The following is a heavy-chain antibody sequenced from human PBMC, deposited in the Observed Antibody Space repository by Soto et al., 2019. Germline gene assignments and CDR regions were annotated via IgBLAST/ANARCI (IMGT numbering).Heavy chain of an antibody. J-gene: IGHJ6*02. CDR1: GYSFTSYW. CDR3: ASSTYSSSSNFYYGMDV. D-gene: IGHD6-6*01. Sequence: HGESLKISCQGSGYSFTSYWIGWVRQMPGKGLEWMGIIYPGDSDTRYSPSFQGQVTISADKSISTAYLQWSSLKASDTAMYYCASSTYSSSSNFYYGMDVWGQGTTVTVSS. V-gene: IGHV5-51*01. CDR2: IYPGDSDT.